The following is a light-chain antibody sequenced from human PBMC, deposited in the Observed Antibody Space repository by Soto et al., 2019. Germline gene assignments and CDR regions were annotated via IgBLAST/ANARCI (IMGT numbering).Light chain of an antibody. CDR2: GAS. Sequence: EVVLTQSPNTLSLSPGERSTLSCWASQSLRSSSLAWYQRKPGQAPRLLMFGASRRATGNPDRFNGSGSGTDFILTISRLEPEDVAVYYCQQHGTSPYTFGQGTVLEIK. CDR3: QQHGTSPYT. J-gene: IGKJ2*01. CDR1: QSLRSSS. V-gene: IGKV3-20*01.